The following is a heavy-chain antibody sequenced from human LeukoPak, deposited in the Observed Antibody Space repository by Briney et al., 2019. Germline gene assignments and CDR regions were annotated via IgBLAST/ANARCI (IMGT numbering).Heavy chain of an antibody. Sequence: GGSLRLSCVASGFAFSSYEMNWVRQAPGKGLEWVSYISSSSSTIYYADSVKGRFTISRDNAKNSLYLQMNSLRAEDTAVYYCAELGITMIGGVWGKGTTVTISS. V-gene: IGHV3-48*03. CDR1: GFAFSSYE. CDR3: AELGITMIGGV. D-gene: IGHD3-10*02. CDR2: ISSSSSTI. J-gene: IGHJ6*04.